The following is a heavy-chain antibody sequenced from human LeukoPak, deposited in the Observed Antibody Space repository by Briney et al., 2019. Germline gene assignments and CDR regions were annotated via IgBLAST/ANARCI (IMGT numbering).Heavy chain of an antibody. D-gene: IGHD6-19*01. V-gene: IGHV3-7*01. Sequence: GGSLRLSCTASGFTFNNYWMSWVRQAPGKGLEWVANITPDGSDRYYVDSLKGRVTISRDNTKSSLYLQLNSLRAEDTAVYYCVPGGLAVSGIDYWGQGALVTVSS. CDR2: ITPDGSDR. CDR1: GFTFNNYW. CDR3: VPGGLAVSGIDY. J-gene: IGHJ4*02.